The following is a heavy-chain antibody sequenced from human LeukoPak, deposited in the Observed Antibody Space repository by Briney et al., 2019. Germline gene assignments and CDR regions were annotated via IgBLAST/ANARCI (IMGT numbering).Heavy chain of an antibody. J-gene: IGHJ4*02. Sequence: PGGSLRLSRAASGFPFSSYAMHWVRPAPGKGLEYVSAISSNGGSTYYANSVKGRFTISRDNSKNTLYLQMGSLRAEGMAVYYCAGGFGVVRIDYWGQGTLVTASS. D-gene: IGHD3-3*01. CDR2: ISSNGGST. CDR3: AGGFGVVRIDY. CDR1: GFPFSSYA. V-gene: IGHV3-64*01.